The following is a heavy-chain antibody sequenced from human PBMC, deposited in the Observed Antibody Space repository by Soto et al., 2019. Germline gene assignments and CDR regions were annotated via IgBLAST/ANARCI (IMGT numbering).Heavy chain of an antibody. J-gene: IGHJ4*02. Sequence: QLQLQESGTGRVKPSETLCLTCSVSSGSIRSGSYYWAWIRQTPGKGLEWIATISYTETTYDNPSFKSRFAISVDLSKNQFSLRLNSMTAAYTAVYYWVCRPIFGFPYGPLAYWCQGDLVTGSS. V-gene: IGHV4-39*01. CDR1: SGSIRSGSYY. CDR3: VCRPIFGFPYGPLAY. CDR2: ISYTETT. D-gene: IGHD2-2*01.